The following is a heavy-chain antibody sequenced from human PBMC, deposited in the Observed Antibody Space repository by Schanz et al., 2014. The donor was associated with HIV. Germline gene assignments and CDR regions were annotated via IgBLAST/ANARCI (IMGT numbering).Heavy chain of an antibody. Sequence: EVQLVESGGGLVQPGRSLRLSCATSGFTFDDYAMHWVRQTPGRGLEWVAGISWNRGATGYADSVRGRFTISTDNARNALYLQMNSLSTDDTALYYCVKPLYRGTSDYHFDSWGQGTLVTVSS. V-gene: IGHV3-9*01. D-gene: IGHD1-26*01. CDR3: VKPLYRGTSDYHFDS. CDR1: GFTFDDYA. CDR2: ISWNRGAT. J-gene: IGHJ4*02.